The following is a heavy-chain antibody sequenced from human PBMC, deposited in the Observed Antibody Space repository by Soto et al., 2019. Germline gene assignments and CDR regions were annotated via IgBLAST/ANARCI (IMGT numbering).Heavy chain of an antibody. V-gene: IGHV4-34*01. CDR2: INHSGST. Sequence: SETLSLTCAVYCGSFSGYYWSWIRQPPGKGLEWIGEINHSGSTNYNPSLKSRVTISVDTSKNQFSLKLSSVTAADTAVYYCASCRTDYYYGMDVWGQGTRVTVSS. D-gene: IGHD2-8*02. CDR1: CGSFSGYY. J-gene: IGHJ6*02. CDR3: ASCRTDYYYGMDV.